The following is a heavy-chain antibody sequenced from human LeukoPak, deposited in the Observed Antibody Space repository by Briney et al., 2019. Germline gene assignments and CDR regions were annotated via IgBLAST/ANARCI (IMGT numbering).Heavy chain of an antibody. Sequence: GSLRLSCAASGFTFSSYSMNWVRQAPGKGLEWVSSISSSSSYIYYADSVKGRFTISRDNAKNSLYLQMNSLRAEDTAVYYCARGGSIAAAGSFDYWGQGTLVTVSS. D-gene: IGHD6-13*01. V-gene: IGHV3-21*01. J-gene: IGHJ4*02. CDR1: GFTFSSYS. CDR2: ISSSSSYI. CDR3: ARGGSIAAAGSFDY.